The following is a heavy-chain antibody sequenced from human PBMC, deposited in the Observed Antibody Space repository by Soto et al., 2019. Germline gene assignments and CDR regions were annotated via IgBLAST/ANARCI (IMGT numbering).Heavy chain of an antibody. CDR1: GGSFSGYY. Sequence: QVQLQQWGAGLLKPSETLSLTCAVYGGSFSGYYWSWIRQPPGKGLEWIGEINHSGSTNYNPSLKSRVTISVDTSKNQFSLKLSSVTAADTAVYYCARRLKYQVLPFDYWGQGTLVTVSS. CDR3: ARRLKYQVLPFDY. J-gene: IGHJ4*02. D-gene: IGHD2-2*01. V-gene: IGHV4-34*01. CDR2: INHSGST.